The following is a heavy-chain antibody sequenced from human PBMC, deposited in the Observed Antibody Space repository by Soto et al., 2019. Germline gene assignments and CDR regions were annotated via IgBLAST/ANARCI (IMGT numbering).Heavy chain of an antibody. CDR1: GGSFSGYY. V-gene: IGHV4-34*01. Sequence: QVQLQQWGAGLLKPSETLSLTCAVYGGSFSGYYWSWIRQPPGKGLEWIGEINHSGSTNYNPSLKSRVTISVDTSKNQFSLKLSSVAAADTAVYYCARAPYYDYIWGSYRYHVDSWGQGTLVTVSS. D-gene: IGHD3-16*02. J-gene: IGHJ4*02. CDR3: ARAPYYDYIWGSYRYHVDS. CDR2: INHSGST.